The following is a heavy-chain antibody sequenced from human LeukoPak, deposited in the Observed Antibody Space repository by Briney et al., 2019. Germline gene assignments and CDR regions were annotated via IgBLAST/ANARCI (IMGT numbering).Heavy chain of an antibody. Sequence: PSETLSLTCTVSGGSISSYYWSWIRQPPGKGLEWIGYIYYSGSTNYNPSLKSRVTISVDTSKNQFSLKLSSVTAADTAVYYCARDGGRGLRSSSWGGYYYYGMDVWGQGTTVTVSS. CDR2: IYYSGST. V-gene: IGHV4-59*01. CDR3: ARDGGRGLRSSSWGGYYYYGMDV. D-gene: IGHD6-6*01. J-gene: IGHJ6*02. CDR1: GGSISSYY.